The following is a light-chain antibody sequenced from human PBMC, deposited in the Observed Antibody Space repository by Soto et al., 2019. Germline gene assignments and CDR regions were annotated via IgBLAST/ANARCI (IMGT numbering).Light chain of an antibody. CDR1: QSISRY. CDR3: HQSYSTRAYT. J-gene: IGKJ2*01. V-gene: IGKV1-39*01. Sequence: EIQMSRSPSSLSASVGDRVTITCRASQSISRYLNWYQQKPGKAPKLLIYAASSLQSGVPSRFSGSGSGTDFTLTISSLQPEDFATYYCHQSYSTRAYTFGQGTKLEIK. CDR2: AAS.